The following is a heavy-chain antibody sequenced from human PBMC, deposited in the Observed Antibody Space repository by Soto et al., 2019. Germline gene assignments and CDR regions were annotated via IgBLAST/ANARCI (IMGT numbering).Heavy chain of an antibody. Sequence: SETLSLTCAVYGGSFSGYYWNWIRQPPGKGLEWIGEIDHSGYTNYNPSLKSRVTISVDTSKNQFSLRLTSVTAADTAVYYCARVRDWFYTCGQRTRVTVSS. D-gene: IGHD3-3*01. J-gene: IGHJ5*02. CDR3: ARVRDWFYT. CDR1: GGSFSGYY. V-gene: IGHV4-34*01. CDR2: IDHSGYT.